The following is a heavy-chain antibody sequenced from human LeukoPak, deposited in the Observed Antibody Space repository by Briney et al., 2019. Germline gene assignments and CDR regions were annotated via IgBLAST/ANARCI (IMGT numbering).Heavy chain of an antibody. V-gene: IGHV4-31*03. D-gene: IGHD5-18*01. CDR3: ARDKVEEMVTGNYYYYYMDV. Sequence: SETLSLTSTVSGGSISSGGYYSSSIRQHPGKGLEWIGYIYYSGSTYYNPSPKSRLTISVDASKNQFSLKLSYVPAADTAVYYCARDKVEEMVTGNYYYYYMDVWGKGTTVTVSS. CDR2: IYYSGST. J-gene: IGHJ6*03. CDR1: GGSISSGGYY.